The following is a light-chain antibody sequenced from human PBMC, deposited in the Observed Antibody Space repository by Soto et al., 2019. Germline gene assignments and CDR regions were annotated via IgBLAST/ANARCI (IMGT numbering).Light chain of an antibody. CDR3: QQYGSTPTWT. V-gene: IGKV3-20*01. CDR2: GAS. J-gene: IGKJ1*01. Sequence: EIVLTQSPGTLSLSPGERATLSCRASQSVSSSYLAWYQQTPGQAPRLLIYGASSRATGITDMCSSSGSGTDFTLTISRLEPEDFAVDYCQQYGSTPTWTFGQGTKVEIK. CDR1: QSVSSSY.